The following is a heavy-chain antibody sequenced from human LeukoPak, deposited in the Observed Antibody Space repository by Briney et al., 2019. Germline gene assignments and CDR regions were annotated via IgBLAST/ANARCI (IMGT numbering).Heavy chain of an antibody. CDR1: GYSFTSYW. CDR2: IYRGDSDT. V-gene: IGHV5-51*01. Sequence: GESLKISCKGSGYSFTSYWIGWVRQMPGKGREGMGSIYRGDSDTRYSPSFQGQVTISADKSISHAYLQWSSLKASDTAMYYCASIAAAGTWFDFWGQGTLVTVSS. D-gene: IGHD6-13*01. CDR3: ASIAAAGTWFDF. J-gene: IGHJ4*02.